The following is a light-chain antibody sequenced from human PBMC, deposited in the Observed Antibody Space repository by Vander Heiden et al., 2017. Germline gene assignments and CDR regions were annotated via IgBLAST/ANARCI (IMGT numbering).Light chain of an antibody. J-gene: IGLJ2*01. CDR2: ANN. Sequence: QSVLTQPPSASGTPGQRVTISCSGRTSNIGSNTVNGYQQRPGTAPKLLIYANNQRPSGVPDRFSGSKSGTSTSLAISGLQSENEADYYCAAWDDSLKGVVFGGGTKLTVL. CDR3: AAWDDSLKGVV. CDR1: TSNIGSNT. V-gene: IGLV1-44*01.